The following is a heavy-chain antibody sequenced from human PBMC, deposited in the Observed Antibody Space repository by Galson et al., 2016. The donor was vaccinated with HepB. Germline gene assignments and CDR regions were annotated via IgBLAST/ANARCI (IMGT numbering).Heavy chain of an antibody. D-gene: IGHD3-3*01. J-gene: IGHJ4*01. CDR1: GGSISSYS. V-gene: IGHV4-59*01. CDR2: IHYRLST. CDR3: AGRYYDFWSGYYREY. Sequence: SETLSLTCTVSGGSISSYSWSWIRQPPGKGLEWIGYIHYRLSTNYDPSLTSRVTISVDTSKNQFSLKLTSVTAADTALYYCAGRYYDFWSGYYREYWGQGTLVIASS.